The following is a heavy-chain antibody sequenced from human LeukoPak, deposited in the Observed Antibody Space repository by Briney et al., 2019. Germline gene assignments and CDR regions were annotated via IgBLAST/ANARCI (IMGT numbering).Heavy chain of an antibody. J-gene: IGHJ6*02. CDR1: GGSISSYY. CDR2: IYTSGST. V-gene: IGHV4-4*07. Sequence: PSETLSLTCTVSGGSISSYYWSWIRQPAGKGLEWIGRIYTSGSTNYNPSLKGRVTMSVDTSKNQFSLKLSSVTAADTAVYYCARDIPYYYYYGMDVWGQGTTVTVSS. CDR3: ARDIPYYYYYGMDV.